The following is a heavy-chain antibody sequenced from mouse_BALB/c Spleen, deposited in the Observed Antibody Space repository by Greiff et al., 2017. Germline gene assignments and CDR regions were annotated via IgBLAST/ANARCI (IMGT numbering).Heavy chain of an antibody. CDR1: GYSFTSYW. CDR3: ARSKNGNYFDY. Sequence: QVQLQQSGPQLVRPGASVKISCKASGYSFTSYWMHWVKQRPGQGLEWIGMIDPSDSETRLNQKFKDKATLTVDKSSSTVYMQLSSPTSEDSAVYYCARSKNGNYFDYWGQGTTRTGSS. V-gene: IGHV1S127*01. J-gene: IGHJ2*01. CDR2: IDPSDSET. D-gene: IGHD1-3*01.